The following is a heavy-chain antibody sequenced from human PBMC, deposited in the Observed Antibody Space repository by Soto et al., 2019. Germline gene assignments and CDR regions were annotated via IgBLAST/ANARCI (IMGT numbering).Heavy chain of an antibody. V-gene: IGHV4-30-2*01. J-gene: IGHJ2*01. D-gene: IGHD5-12*01. CDR3: ARRDGYNWHVDL. CDR1: GGSISSGGYS. CDR2: IYHSGST. Sequence: QLQLQESGSGLVKPSQTLSLTCAVSGGSISSGGYSWSWIRQPPGKGLEWIGYIYHSGSTYYNPSLKSRVTISVDRSKNQFSLKLSSMTAAETAVYYFARRDGYNWHVDLWGRGTLVTVSS.